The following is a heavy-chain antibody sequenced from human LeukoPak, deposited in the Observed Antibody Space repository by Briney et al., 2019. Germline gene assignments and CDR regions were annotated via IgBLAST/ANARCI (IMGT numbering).Heavy chain of an antibody. CDR3: ATDSGYSTFDI. D-gene: IGHD5-12*01. CDR2: MNPDGSEK. J-gene: IGHJ3*02. CDR1: GFTFSSYA. V-gene: IGHV3-7*01. Sequence: GGSLRLSCAASGFTFSSYAMHWVRQAPGKGLQWVASMNPDGSEKYCDDSVRGRFTISRDNAKNSLYLDMNSLRAEDTAVYFCATDSGYSTFDIWGQGTMVTVSS.